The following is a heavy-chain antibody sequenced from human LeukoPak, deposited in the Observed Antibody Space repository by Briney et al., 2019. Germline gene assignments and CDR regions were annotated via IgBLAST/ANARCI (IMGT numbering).Heavy chain of an antibody. CDR2: IRFDGTYK. CDR3: ARDGTIVWVGVGGHYYMDV. J-gene: IGHJ6*03. CDR1: GFTFTSYA. V-gene: IGHV3-30*02. Sequence: RGSLRLSCAASGFTFTSYAIHWVRQAPGKGLEWVAFIRFDGTYKYYGDSVKGRFTISRDNTKNTVYLHMNSLRLEDTAVYYCARDGTIVWVGVGGHYYMDVWGRGTTVTVSS. D-gene: IGHD3-10*01.